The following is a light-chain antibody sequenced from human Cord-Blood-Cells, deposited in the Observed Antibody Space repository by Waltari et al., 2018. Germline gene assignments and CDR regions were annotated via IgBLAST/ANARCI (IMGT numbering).Light chain of an antibody. V-gene: IGLV2-11*02. CDR1: SSAVGGYNY. J-gene: IGLJ3*02. Sequence: QSALTQPRSVSGSPGQSVTIPCTGTSSAVGGYNYVSWYQQRPGKAPKLMIYDVSKRPSGVPDRFSGSKSGNTASLTISGLQAEDESDYYCCSYAGSYTWVFGGGTKLTVL. CDR2: DVS. CDR3: CSYAGSYTWV.